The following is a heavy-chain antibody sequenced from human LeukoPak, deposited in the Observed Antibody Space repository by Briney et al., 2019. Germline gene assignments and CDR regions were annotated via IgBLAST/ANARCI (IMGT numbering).Heavy chain of an antibody. Sequence: SETLSLTCTVSGGFMSGYYWSWIRRPPGKGLEWIAYIYYTGTTNYNPSLQRRVAISVDTYKNQFSLKLSSVTAADTAVYYCARHVGVRYSNSHGFDIWGQGTMVTVSS. D-gene: IGHD4-11*01. CDR2: IYYTGTT. CDR3: ARHVGVRYSNSHGFDI. J-gene: IGHJ3*02. V-gene: IGHV4-59*08. CDR1: GGFMSGYY.